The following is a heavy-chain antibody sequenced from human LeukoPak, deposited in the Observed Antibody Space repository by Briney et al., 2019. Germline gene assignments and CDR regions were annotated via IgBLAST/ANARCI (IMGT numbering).Heavy chain of an antibody. D-gene: IGHD2-2*01. CDR2: ISGSGGST. CDR3: ARDACSSRICSAGGNWFDP. V-gene: IGHV3-23*01. CDR1: GFTFSSYA. Sequence: GESLKISCAASGFTFSSYAMSWVRQAPGKGLEWVSAISGSGGSTYYADSVKGRFTISRDNSKNTLYLQMNSLRSEDTAVYYCARDACSSRICSAGGNWFDPWGQGTLVTVSS. J-gene: IGHJ5*02.